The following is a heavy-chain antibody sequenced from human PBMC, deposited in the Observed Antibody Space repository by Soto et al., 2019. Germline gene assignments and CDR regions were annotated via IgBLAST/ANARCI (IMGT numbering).Heavy chain of an antibody. Sequence: GGSLRLSCAASGFTFSSYAMHWVRQAPGKWLEWVAVISYDGSNKYYADSVKGRFTISRDNSKNTLYLQMNSLRAEDTAVYYCARVRYPTYYYGMDVWGQGXTVTV. CDR3: ARVRYPTYYYGMDV. V-gene: IGHV3-30-3*01. D-gene: IGHD1-26*01. CDR1: GFTFSSYA. J-gene: IGHJ6*02. CDR2: ISYDGSNK.